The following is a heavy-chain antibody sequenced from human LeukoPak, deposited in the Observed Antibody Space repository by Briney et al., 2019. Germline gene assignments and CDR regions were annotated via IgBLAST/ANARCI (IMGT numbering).Heavy chain of an antibody. D-gene: IGHD7-27*01. Sequence: PSETLSLTCDVSGGPISGFYWNWIRQPAGKGLEWIGRMYSSGNTDYNPSLKSRVTMSVDMSKKQVSLRLNSVIVADTAVYYCATDRSAWAGYFDSWGQGILVTVSS. J-gene: IGHJ4*02. CDR1: GGPISGFY. CDR3: ATDRSAWAGYFDS. CDR2: MYSSGNT. V-gene: IGHV4-4*07.